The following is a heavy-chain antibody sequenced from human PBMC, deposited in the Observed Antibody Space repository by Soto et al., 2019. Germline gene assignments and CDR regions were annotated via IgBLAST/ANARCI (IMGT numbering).Heavy chain of an antibody. D-gene: IGHD6-13*01. Sequence: QVQLLESGGGLVKPGGSLRLSCAASGFSVSAYYMGWIRQPPGKGLEWISYISGDSVDTNHADSVKGRFTISRDNAKNSLYLQMNSLRAEDTAVYCCATGQQVRMADIWGQGTMVTVSS. CDR1: GFSVSAYY. V-gene: IGHV3-11*03. CDR2: ISGDSVDT. CDR3: ATGQQVRMADI. J-gene: IGHJ3*02.